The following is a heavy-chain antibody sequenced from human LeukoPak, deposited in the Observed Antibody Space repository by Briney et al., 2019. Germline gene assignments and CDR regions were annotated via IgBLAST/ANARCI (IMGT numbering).Heavy chain of an antibody. CDR3: ARAIGPYYYYMDV. Sequence: SETLSLTCAVSGSSISSGGYSWSWIRQPPGKGLEWIGYIYHSGSTYYNPSLKSRVTISVDRSKNQFSLKLSSVTAADTAVYYCARAIGPYYYYMDVWGKGTTVTVSS. CDR2: IYHSGST. CDR1: GSSISSGGYS. J-gene: IGHJ6*03. V-gene: IGHV4-30-2*01.